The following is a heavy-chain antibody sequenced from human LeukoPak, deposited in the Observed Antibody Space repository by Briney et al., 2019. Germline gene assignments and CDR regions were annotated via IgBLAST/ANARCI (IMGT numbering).Heavy chain of an antibody. D-gene: IGHD1-7*01. J-gene: IGHJ5*02. V-gene: IGHV3-7*01. CDR1: GFTFSSYW. Sequence: GGSLRLSCAASGFTFSSYWMSWVRQAPGKGLEWVANIKQDGSEKYYVDSVKGRFTISRDNAKNSLYLQMNSLRAEDTAVYYCARDGINWNYRPRWFDPWGQGTLVTVSS. CDR3: ARDGINWNYRPRWFDP. CDR2: IKQDGSEK.